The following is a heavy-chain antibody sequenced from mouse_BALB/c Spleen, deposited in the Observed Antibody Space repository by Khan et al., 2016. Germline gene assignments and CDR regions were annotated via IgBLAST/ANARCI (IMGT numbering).Heavy chain of an antibody. Sequence: QVQLKESGAELAKPGASVKMSCKASGYTFTSYWMHWVKQRPGPGLEWIGYINPSTGYTEYNQKFKDKATLTADKSSSTAYMQLSSLTSEDSAGYYCARCAYYGNYLFVYWGQGTLVTVSA. D-gene: IGHD2-10*01. CDR1: GYTFTSYW. J-gene: IGHJ3*01. CDR3: ARCAYYGNYLFVY. V-gene: IGHV1-7*01. CDR2: INPSTGYT.